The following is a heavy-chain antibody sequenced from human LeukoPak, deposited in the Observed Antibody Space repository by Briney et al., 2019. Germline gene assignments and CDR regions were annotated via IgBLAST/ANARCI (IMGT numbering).Heavy chain of an antibody. CDR2: IRGSGGST. Sequence: GGSLRLSCAASGFTVSSSAMSWVRQAPGRGLEWVSAIRGSGGSTHYADSVKGRFTISRDNSKNTLYLQMNSLRAEDTAVYYCAREGWKFDYWGQGTLVTVSS. D-gene: IGHD1-1*01. J-gene: IGHJ4*02. CDR3: AREGWKFDY. CDR1: GFTVSSSA. V-gene: IGHV3-23*01.